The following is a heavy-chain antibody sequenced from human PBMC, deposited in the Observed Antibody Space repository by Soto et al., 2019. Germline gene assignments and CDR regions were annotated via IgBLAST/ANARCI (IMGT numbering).Heavy chain of an antibody. V-gene: IGHV3-23*01. D-gene: IGHD6-6*01. CDR2: ISGSGGST. Sequence: EVQLLESGGGLVQPGGSLRLSCAASGFTFSSYAMSWVRQAPGKGLEWVSAISGSGGSTYYADSVKGRFTISRDNSKNTLYLQMNSLRAEDTAVYHCAKDRKQFVLSYMDVWGKGTTVTVSS. CDR1: GFTFSSYA. CDR3: AKDRKQFVLSYMDV. J-gene: IGHJ6*03.